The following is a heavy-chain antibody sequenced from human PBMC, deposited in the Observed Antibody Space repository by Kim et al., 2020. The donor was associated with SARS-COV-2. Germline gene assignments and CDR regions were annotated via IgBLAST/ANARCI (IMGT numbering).Heavy chain of an antibody. J-gene: IGHJ4*02. CDR1: GFTFGTFG. D-gene: IGHD3-16*01. Sequence: GGSLRLSCAASGFTFGTFGMHWARQGPGKGLEWVGVISYDGRLQYYADSVKGRFTISRDNSKNMVYLHMNSLRSDDTAVYYCTKELTPRHSYVNDYWGQGTLVTVSS. CDR2: ISYDGRLQ. CDR3: TKELTPRHSYVNDY. V-gene: IGHV3-30*18.